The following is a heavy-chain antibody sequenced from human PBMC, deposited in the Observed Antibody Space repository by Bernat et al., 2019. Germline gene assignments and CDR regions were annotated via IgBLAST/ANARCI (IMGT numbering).Heavy chain of an antibody. Sequence: EVQLLESGGGLVQPGGSLRLSCAASGFTFRSYAMSWVRQAPGKGLGWVSAIGNSGASTYYADSVKGRFTISRDNSKNTLYLQMNSLRAEDTAVYYCAKDRYYDSSGPADYWGQGTLVTVSS. CDR2: IGNSGAST. CDR1: GFTFRSYA. D-gene: IGHD3-22*01. J-gene: IGHJ4*02. V-gene: IGHV3-23*01. CDR3: AKDRYYDSSGPADY.